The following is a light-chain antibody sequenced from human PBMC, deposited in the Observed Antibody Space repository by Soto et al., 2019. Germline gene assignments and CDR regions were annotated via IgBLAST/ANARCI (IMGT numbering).Light chain of an antibody. Sequence: EIVMTQSPATLSVSPGERATLSCRASQSVSSNLAWYQQKPDQAPRRLIYGASTSATGIPARFSGSGSGTEFTLTISSLQSEDFAVYYCHQYNNWTWTFGRGTKVDIK. CDR2: GAS. CDR3: HQYNNWTWT. V-gene: IGKV3-15*01. J-gene: IGKJ1*01. CDR1: QSVSSN.